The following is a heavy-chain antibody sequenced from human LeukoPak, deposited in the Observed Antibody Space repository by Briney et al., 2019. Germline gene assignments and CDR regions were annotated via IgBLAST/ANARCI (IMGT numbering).Heavy chain of an antibody. D-gene: IGHD3-16*02. CDR1: GDSISSASHY. CDR2: IYYSGTT. J-gene: IGHJ4*02. Sequence: SETLSLTCTVSGDSISSASHYWGWIRQPPGKGLEWIGTIYYSGTTYYNPSLKSRVTISVDTSKNQFSLKLSSVTAADTAVYYCARYDVWGSYRAFDYWGQGTLVTVSS. CDR3: ARYDVWGSYRAFDY. V-gene: IGHV4-39*07.